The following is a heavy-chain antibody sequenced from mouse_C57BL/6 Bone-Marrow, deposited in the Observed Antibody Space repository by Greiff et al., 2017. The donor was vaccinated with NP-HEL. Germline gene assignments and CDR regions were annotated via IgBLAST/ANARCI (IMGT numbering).Heavy chain of an antibody. D-gene: IGHD1-1*01. J-gene: IGHJ3*01. CDR2: ISGGGGNT. CDR1: GFTFSSYT. Sequence: EVKLVESGGGLVKPGGSLKLSCAASGFTFSSYTMSWVRQTPEKRLEWVATISGGGGNTYYPDSVKGRFTISRDNAKNTLYLQMSSLRSEETALYYCARLTVPFAYWGQGTLVTVSA. CDR3: ARLTVPFAY. V-gene: IGHV5-9*01.